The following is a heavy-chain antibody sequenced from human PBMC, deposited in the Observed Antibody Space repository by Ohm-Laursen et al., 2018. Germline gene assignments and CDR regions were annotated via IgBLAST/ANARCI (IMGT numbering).Heavy chain of an antibody. Sequence: SLRLSCAASGFTFSSYSMNWVRQAPGKGLEWVAVISYDGSNKYYADSVKGRFTISRDNSKNTLYLQMNSLRAEDTAVYYCAKDREIYCTNGVCYDPYFDYWGQGTLVTVSS. CDR2: ISYDGSNK. V-gene: IGHV3-30*18. D-gene: IGHD2-8*01. CDR1: GFTFSSYS. CDR3: AKDREIYCTNGVCYDPYFDY. J-gene: IGHJ4*02.